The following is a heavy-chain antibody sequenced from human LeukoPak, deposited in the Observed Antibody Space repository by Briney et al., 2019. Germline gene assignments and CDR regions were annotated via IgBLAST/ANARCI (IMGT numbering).Heavy chain of an antibody. V-gene: IGHV3-48*03. J-gene: IGHJ4*02. CDR2: ISSSCSTI. CDR3: ARDHSSWSYYFDY. Sequence: PGGSLRLSCAPSGFTFSSYEMNWVRQAPGKGLEWVSYISSSCSTIYYADSVKGRFTLSRDNADNSLYLQMNSLRAEDTAVYYCARDHSSWSYYFDYWGQGTLVTVSS. CDR1: GFTFSSYE. D-gene: IGHD6-13*01.